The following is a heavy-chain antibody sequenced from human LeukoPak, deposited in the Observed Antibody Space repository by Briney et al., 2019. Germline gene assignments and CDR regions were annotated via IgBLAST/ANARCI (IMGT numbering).Heavy chain of an antibody. D-gene: IGHD6-13*01. Sequence: PSETLSLTCTVSGGSISSGDYYWSWVRQPPGKGLEWIGYIYYSGSTYYNPSLKSRVTISVDTSKNQFSLKLSSVTAADTAVYYCARHSQRSSWFDYWGQGTLVTVSS. CDR2: IYYSGST. J-gene: IGHJ4*02. CDR1: GGSISSGDYY. CDR3: ARHSQRSSWFDY. V-gene: IGHV4-30-4*01.